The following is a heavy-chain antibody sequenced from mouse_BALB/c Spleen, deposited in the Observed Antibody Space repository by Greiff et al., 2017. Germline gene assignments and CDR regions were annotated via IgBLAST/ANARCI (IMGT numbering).Heavy chain of an antibody. D-gene: IGHD1-1*01. CDR2: IWGDGST. V-gene: IGHV2-6-7*01. J-gene: IGHJ3*01. CDR1: GFSLTGYG. Sequence: VKLMESGPGLVAPSQSLSITCTVSGFSLTGYGVNWVRQPPGKGLEWLGMIWGDGSTDYNSALKSRLSISKDNSKSQVFLKMNSLQTDDTARYYCAREGGGYYGLFAYWGQGTLVTVSA. CDR3: AREGGGYYGLFAY.